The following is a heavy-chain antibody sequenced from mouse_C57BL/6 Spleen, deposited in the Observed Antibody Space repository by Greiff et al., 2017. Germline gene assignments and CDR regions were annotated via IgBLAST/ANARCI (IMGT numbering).Heavy chain of an antibody. CDR1: GYSITSGYY. V-gene: IGHV3-6*01. J-gene: IGHJ2*01. CDR3: AREWKNFDY. CDR2: ISYDGSN. Sequence: EVQLQQSGPGLVKPSQSLSLTCSVTGYSITSGYYWNWIRQFPGNKLEWMGYISYDGSNNYNPSLKNRISITRDTSKNQFFLKLNSVTTEDTATYYCAREWKNFDYWGQGTTRTVSS.